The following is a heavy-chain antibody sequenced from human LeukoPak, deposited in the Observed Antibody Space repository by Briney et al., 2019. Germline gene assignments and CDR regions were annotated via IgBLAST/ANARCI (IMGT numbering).Heavy chain of an antibody. CDR1: GGSFSGYY. J-gene: IGHJ4*02. D-gene: IGHD3-10*01. CDR2: INHSGDT. CDR3: ARGLIYYHSETYYPPGDY. V-gene: IGHV4-34*01. Sequence: SETLSLTCAVYGGSFSGYYWSWIRQPPGKGLEWIGEINHSGDTNYNPSLKSRVTMSVDMSKNQFSLKLTSVISADTAVYYCARGLIYYHSETYYPPGDYWGQGTLVTVSS.